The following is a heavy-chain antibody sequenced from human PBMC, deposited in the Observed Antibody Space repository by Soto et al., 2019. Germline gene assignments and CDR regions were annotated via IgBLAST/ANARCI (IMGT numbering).Heavy chain of an antibody. D-gene: IGHD2-2*01. CDR3: ARVIPGVEAWFDP. Sequence: ASAEASWKSCGYTFTICGMCWVRYDPGQGLEWMGIIKPSDGTTSYAQNLQGRVTMTIDTSTSTAYMDLRSLTSDDTAVYYCARVIPGVEAWFDPWGQGTLVTVSS. V-gene: IGHV1-18*04. CDR1: GYTFTICG. CDR2: IKPSDGTT. J-gene: IGHJ5*02.